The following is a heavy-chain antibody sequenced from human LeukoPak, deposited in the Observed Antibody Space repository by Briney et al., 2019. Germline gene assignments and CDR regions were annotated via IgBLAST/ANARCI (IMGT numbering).Heavy chain of an antibody. Sequence: PSETLSLTCAVYGGSFSGYYWSWIRQPPGKGLEWIGEINHSGSTNYNPSLKSRVTISVDTSKNQFSLKLSSVTAADTAVYYCARAIAAADSPYYHYYYYMDVWGKGTTVTVSS. CDR2: INHSGST. V-gene: IGHV4-34*01. J-gene: IGHJ6*03. D-gene: IGHD6-13*01. CDR3: ARAIAAADSPYYHYYYYMDV. CDR1: GGSFSGYY.